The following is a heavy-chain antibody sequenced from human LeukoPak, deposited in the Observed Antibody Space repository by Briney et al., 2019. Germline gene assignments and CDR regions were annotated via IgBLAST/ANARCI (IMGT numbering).Heavy chain of an antibody. Sequence: PSETLSLTCTVSGGSISGYYWSWVRQPAGKGLEWMGRIYSSGTTNYNPSLKSRVTMSVDRSKNQFSLNLDSATAADTALYHCARDLYGYASDWYGGYYFDYWGQGTLVTVSS. CDR2: IYSSGTT. V-gene: IGHV4-4*07. CDR1: GGSISGYY. J-gene: IGHJ4*02. CDR3: ARDLYGYASDWYGGYYFDY. D-gene: IGHD2-2*01.